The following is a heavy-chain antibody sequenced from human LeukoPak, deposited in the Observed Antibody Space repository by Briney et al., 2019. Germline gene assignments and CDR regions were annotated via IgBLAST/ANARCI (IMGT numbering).Heavy chain of an antibody. CDR2: ISSSSSYI. D-gene: IGHD3-10*01. Sequence: GGSLRLSCAASGFTFSSYSMNWVRQAPGKGLEWVSSISSSSSYIYYADSVKGRFTIYRDNAKNALYLQMNSLRAEDTAVYYCARDNTMVRGVIIPPYYYGMDVWGKGTKVTVSS. J-gene: IGHJ6*04. CDR3: ARDNTMVRGVIIPPYYYGMDV. CDR1: GFTFSSYS. V-gene: IGHV3-21*01.